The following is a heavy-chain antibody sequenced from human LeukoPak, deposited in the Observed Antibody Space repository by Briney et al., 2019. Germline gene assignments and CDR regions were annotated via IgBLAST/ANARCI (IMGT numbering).Heavy chain of an antibody. V-gene: IGHV3-30-3*01. D-gene: IGHD3-10*01. CDR2: ISFDGSIK. Sequence: PGGSLRLSCAASGFTFSGYAMHWVRQAPGKGLEWVAVISFDGSIKYYADSVKGRFTISRDNSKNTLFLQMNSLRVEDTAVYYCARDRAGAFDIWGQGTMVTVSS. J-gene: IGHJ3*02. CDR1: GFTFSGYA. CDR3: ARDRAGAFDI.